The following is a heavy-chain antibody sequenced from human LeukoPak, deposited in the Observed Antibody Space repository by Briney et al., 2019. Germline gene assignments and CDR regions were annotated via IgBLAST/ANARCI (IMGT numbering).Heavy chain of an antibody. CDR2: ISAYNGNA. V-gene: IGHV1-18*01. J-gene: IGHJ5*02. D-gene: IGHD4-17*01. CDR3: ARTTVTMDWFDP. Sequence: GAAVKVSCKASGYTFTSYGISWVRQAPGQGLEWMGWISAYNGNANYAQKLQGRVTMTTDTSTSTAYMELRSLRSDDTAVYYCARTTVTMDWFDPWGQGTLVTVSS. CDR1: GYTFTSYG.